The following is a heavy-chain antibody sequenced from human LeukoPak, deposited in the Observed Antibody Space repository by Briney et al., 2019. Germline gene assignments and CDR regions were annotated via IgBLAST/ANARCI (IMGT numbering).Heavy chain of an antibody. CDR3: ARAIRGLYYYYGMDV. J-gene: IGHJ6*02. Sequence: SVKVSFKASGGTFSSYAISWVRQAPGQGLEWMGGIIPIFGTASYAQKFQGRVTITADESTSTAYMELSSLRSEDTAVYYCARAIRGLYYYYGMDVWGQGTTVTVSS. CDR1: GGTFSSYA. CDR2: IIPIFGTA. D-gene: IGHD4-17*01. V-gene: IGHV1-69*13.